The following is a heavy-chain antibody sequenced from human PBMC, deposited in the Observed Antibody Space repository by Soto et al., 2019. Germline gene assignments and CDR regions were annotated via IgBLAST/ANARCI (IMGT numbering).Heavy chain of an antibody. D-gene: IGHD6-13*01. Sequence: PGGSLRLSCAASGFTFDSYWMTWVRQAPGKGLAWVANMNQSGSEKYYVDSVKGRFTVSRDNAKNSLYLQMNSPRAEDTAVYYCSSSSSSWRYFDYWGQGTLVTVSS. CDR2: MNQSGSEK. J-gene: IGHJ4*02. CDR3: SSSSSSWRYFDY. V-gene: IGHV3-7*01. CDR1: GFTFDSYW.